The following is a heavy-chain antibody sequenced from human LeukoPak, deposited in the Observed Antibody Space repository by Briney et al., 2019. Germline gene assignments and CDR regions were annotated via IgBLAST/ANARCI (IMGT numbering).Heavy chain of an antibody. Sequence: SETLSLTCAVSGDSITSNNWWTWVRQPPGKGLEWIGGTYHSGITNYNPSLKSRVTISADKPKNQFSLKMTSVTAADTALYWCAKDRSGVNVWSQGIMVTVSS. CDR1: GDSITSNNW. V-gene: IGHV4-4*01. D-gene: IGHD3-10*01. CDR2: TYHSGIT. CDR3: AKDRSGVNV. J-gene: IGHJ4*02.